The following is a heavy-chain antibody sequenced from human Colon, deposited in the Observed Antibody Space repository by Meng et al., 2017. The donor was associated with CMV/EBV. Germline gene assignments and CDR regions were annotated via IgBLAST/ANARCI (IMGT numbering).Heavy chain of an antibody. CDR2: IRNDASNK. Sequence: GGSLRLSCAASGFTFNNYQMNWVRQAPGKGLEWLAFIRNDASNKYYADSVRGRFTISRDNSRDTVYLQMNSLTTEDTAVYYCAKIYWNYKGLIDYWGQGTPVTVSS. V-gene: IGHV3-30*02. CDR1: GFTFNNYQ. CDR3: AKIYWNYKGLIDY. J-gene: IGHJ4*02. D-gene: IGHD1-7*01.